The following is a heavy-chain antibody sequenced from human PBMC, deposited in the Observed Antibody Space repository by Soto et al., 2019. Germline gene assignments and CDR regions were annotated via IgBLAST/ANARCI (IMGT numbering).Heavy chain of an antibody. V-gene: IGHV3-23*01. CDR3: ARGDRGGSGSPASYYYSGLDV. CDR2: VIAGGDMT. Sequence: DVQLLESGGHLVQPGGSLRLSCAASGFTFSSYAMSWVRQAPGKGLEWVSSVIAGGDMTYYSDSVKGRFTISRDNSNNALFLQMNSLRIEDTALYYCARGDRGGSGSPASYYYSGLDVWGQGDTVTVS. D-gene: IGHD3-10*01. CDR1: GFTFSSYA. J-gene: IGHJ6*02.